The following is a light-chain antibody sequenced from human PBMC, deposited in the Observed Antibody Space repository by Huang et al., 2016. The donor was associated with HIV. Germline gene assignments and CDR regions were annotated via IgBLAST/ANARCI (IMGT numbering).Light chain of an antibody. V-gene: IGKV1-8*01. CDR2: AAS. Sequence: IRMTQSPSSLSASTGDRVTITCRANQDINNFLAWYQQRPGSVPKLLIFAASTLQSGVPSRFSGNGSGTDFTLTIGCLHSEDVATYYCQQYDIHPLTFGPGTRVDIK. CDR1: QDINNF. CDR3: QQYDIHPLT. J-gene: IGKJ3*01.